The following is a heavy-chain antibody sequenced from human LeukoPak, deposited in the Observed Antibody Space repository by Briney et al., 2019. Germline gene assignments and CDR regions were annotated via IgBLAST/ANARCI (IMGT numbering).Heavy chain of an antibody. CDR2: ISSSSSTI. V-gene: IGHV3-48*01. CDR3: ARDGGSGWSYFDY. Sequence: GGSLRLSCAASGFTFSSYSMNWVRQAPGKGLEWVSYISSSSSTIYYADSVKGRFTISRDNAKNSLYLQINSLRAEDTAVYYCARDGGSGWSYFDYWGQGTLVTVSS. D-gene: IGHD6-19*01. J-gene: IGHJ4*02. CDR1: GFTFSSYS.